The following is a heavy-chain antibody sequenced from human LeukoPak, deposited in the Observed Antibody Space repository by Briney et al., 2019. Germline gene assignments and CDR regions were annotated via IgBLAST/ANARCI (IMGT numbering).Heavy chain of an antibody. Sequence: SQTLSLTCAVSGGSISSGGYSWSWIRQPPGKGLEWIGYIYHSGSTNYNPSLKSRVTISVDTSKNQFSLKLSSVTAADTAVYYCARGHHYYYGMDVWGQGTTVTVSS. CDR3: ARGHHYYYGMDV. CDR1: GGSISSGGYS. CDR2: IYHSGST. J-gene: IGHJ6*02. V-gene: IGHV4-30-2*01.